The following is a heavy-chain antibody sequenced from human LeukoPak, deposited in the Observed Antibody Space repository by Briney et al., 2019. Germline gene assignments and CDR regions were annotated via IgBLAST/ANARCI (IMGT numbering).Heavy chain of an antibody. V-gene: IGHV3-23*01. CDR1: GFTFSNYA. D-gene: IGHD2-21*01. J-gene: IGHJ4*02. CDR3: AREPAYCGGDCYSLVDY. CDR2: TSSSGSTT. Sequence: GGSLRLSCAASGFTFSNYAMSWVRQAPGTGLEWDSVTSSSGSTTYYADSVKGRFTISRDNSKNTLYLQMNSLRAEDTAEYYCAREPAYCGGDCYSLVDYWGQGTLVTVSS.